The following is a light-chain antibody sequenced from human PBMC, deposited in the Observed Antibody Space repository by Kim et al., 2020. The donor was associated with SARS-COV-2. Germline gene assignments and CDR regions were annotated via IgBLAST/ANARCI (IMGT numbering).Light chain of an antibody. CDR3: QAWDSSTVV. CDR1: ELGDKY. V-gene: IGLV3-1*01. J-gene: IGLJ1*01. Sequence: SYELTQPPSVSVSPGQTASITCSGDELGDKYTCWYQQKPGQSPVPVIYQDDKRPSGIPERFSGSNSGNAATLTISGTQAMDEADYYCQAWDSSTVVFGTG. CDR2: QDD.